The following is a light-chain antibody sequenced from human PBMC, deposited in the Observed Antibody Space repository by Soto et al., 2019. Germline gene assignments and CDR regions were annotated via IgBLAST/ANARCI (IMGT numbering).Light chain of an antibody. J-gene: IGKJ1*01. CDR1: QSISSW. CDR2: ATS. Sequence: IHMTQSPSTLSASVGDRVTITCRASQSISSWLAWYQQKPGKAPKLLIYATSSLQSGVPSRFSGSGSGTDFTLTISSLQPEDFATYYCQQSYSTPPGTFGQGAKVDI. CDR3: QQSYSTPPGT. V-gene: IGKV1-39*01.